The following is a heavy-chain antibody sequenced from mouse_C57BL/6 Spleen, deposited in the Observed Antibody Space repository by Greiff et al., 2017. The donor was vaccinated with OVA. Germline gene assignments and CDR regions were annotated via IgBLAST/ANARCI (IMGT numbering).Heavy chain of an antibody. J-gene: IGHJ3*01. Sequence: VKLMESGPGLVAPSQSLSITCTVSGFSFTSYGVHWVRQPPGKGLEWLVVICSDGSTTYNSPLISIMSISKDNSKSQVFLKMNSLQTDDTAMYDCARHLYDGNYAWFAYWGQGTLVTVSA. CDR1: GFSFTSYG. D-gene: IGHD2-3*01. CDR3: ARHLYDGNYAWFAY. V-gene: IGHV2-6-1*01. CDR2: ICSDGST.